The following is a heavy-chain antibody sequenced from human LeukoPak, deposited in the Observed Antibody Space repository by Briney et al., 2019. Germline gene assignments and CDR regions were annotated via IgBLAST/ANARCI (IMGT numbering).Heavy chain of an antibody. CDR2: IYYSGST. CDR3: ARGSSGYYYQVDY. D-gene: IGHD3-22*01. V-gene: IGHV4-59*01. Sequence: SETLSLTCTVSGDSISSYYWTWIRQPPGKGLEWIGYIYYSGSTNYNPSLKSRVTISVDTSKNQFSLKLSSVTAADTAVYYCARGSSGYYYQVDYWGQGTLVTVSS. CDR1: GDSISSYY. J-gene: IGHJ4*02.